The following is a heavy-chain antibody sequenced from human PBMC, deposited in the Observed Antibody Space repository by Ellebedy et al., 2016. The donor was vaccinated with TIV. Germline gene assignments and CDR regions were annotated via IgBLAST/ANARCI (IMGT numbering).Heavy chain of an antibody. CDR1: GFTFSSYA. CDR3: VKDPWNDPAEYYYYGMDV. J-gene: IGHJ6*02. V-gene: IGHV3-64D*06. CDR2: ISSNGGST. Sequence: GGSLRLSXSASGFTFSSYAMHWVRQAPGKGLEYVSAISSNGGSTYYADSVKGRFTISRDNSKNTLYLQMSSLRAEDTAVYYCVKDPWNDPAEYYYYGMDVWGQGTTVTVSS. D-gene: IGHD1-1*01.